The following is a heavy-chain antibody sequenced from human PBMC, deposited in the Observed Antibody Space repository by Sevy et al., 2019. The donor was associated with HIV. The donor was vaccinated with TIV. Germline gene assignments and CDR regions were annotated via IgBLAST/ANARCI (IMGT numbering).Heavy chain of an antibody. CDR2: INPSGGST. CDR3: ARGGFYYGSGSYQKDYFDY. V-gene: IGHV1-46*01. J-gene: IGHJ4*02. D-gene: IGHD3-10*01. Sequence: ASVKVSCKASGYTFTSYYMHWVRQAPGQGLEWMGIINPSGGSTSYAQKFQGRVTMTRDTSTSTVYMELSSLRSEDTAVYYCARGGFYYGSGSYQKDYFDYWGQGTLVTVSS. CDR1: GYTFTSYY.